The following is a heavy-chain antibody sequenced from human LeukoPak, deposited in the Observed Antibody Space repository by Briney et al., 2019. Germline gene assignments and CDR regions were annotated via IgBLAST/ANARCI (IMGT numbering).Heavy chain of an antibody. V-gene: IGHV3-74*01. Sequence: HPGGSLRLSCAASGFTFSSYWMHWVRQAPGKGLVWVSRINGDGSSTNYADSVKGRFTISRDNAKNTLYLQMNSLRDEDTAVYHCARVDIRGYRSFYHYYGMDVWAKGPRSSSP. CDR2: INGDGSST. J-gene: IGHJ6*02. CDR1: GFTFSSYW. D-gene: IGHD3-22*01. CDR3: ARVDIRGYRSFYHYYGMDV.